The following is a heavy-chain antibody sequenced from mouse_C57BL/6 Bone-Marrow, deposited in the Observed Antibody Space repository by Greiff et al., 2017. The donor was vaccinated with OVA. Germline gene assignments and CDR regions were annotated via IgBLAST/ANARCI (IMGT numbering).Heavy chain of an antibody. CDR3: TTSGSSYLNY. J-gene: IGHJ2*01. Sequence: QVQLKESGAELVRPGASVTLSCKASGYTFTDYEMHWVKQTPVHGLEWIGAIDPETGGTAYNQKVKGKAILTADKSSSTAYMELRSLTSEDSAVYYCTTSGSSYLNYWGQGTTLTVSS. CDR1: GYTFTDYE. V-gene: IGHV1-15*01. D-gene: IGHD1-1*01. CDR2: IDPETGGT.